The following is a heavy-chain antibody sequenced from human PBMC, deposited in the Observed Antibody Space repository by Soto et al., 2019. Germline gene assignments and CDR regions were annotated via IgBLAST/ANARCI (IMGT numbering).Heavy chain of an antibody. CDR2: IYHRGST. J-gene: IGHJ4*02. V-gene: IGHV4-59*08. D-gene: IGHD3-22*01. Sequence: SETLSLTCTVSGGSISYYYWSWIRQPPGKGLEWIGYIYHRGSTNYTPSLKSRVTISVDTSKNQLSLKLGSVTAADTAVYYCMLGSGWKDFDYWGQGTLVTVSS. CDR1: GGSISYYY. CDR3: MLGSGWKDFDY.